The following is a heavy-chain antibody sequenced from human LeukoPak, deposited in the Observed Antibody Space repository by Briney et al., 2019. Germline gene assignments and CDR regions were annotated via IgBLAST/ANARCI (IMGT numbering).Heavy chain of an antibody. CDR3: AKTTGESSRDGFDI. J-gene: IGHJ3*02. CDR1: GFPFSSFA. D-gene: IGHD3-16*01. Sequence: PGGSLRLSCAAFGFPFSSFAMTWVRQAPGKGLEWVSGISDSGTNTYYADSLKGRFTISRANSKNTLYLQMNSLRAEDTAVYYCAKTTGESSRDGFDIWGQGTMVTVSS. CDR2: ISDSGTNT. V-gene: IGHV3-23*01.